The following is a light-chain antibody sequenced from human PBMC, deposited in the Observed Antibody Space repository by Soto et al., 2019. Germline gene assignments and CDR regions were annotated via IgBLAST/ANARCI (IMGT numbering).Light chain of an antibody. V-gene: IGLV2-14*01. J-gene: IGLJ2*01. CDR1: RSDVGAYNY. CDR2: DVS. Sequence: QSVLPQPASVSGSPGQSITISCPGTRSDVGAYNYVSWYQQHPVKAPKLMIYDVSSRPSGISNRFSGSKSGNTASLTISGVQAEDEADYYCSSYASSSTVIFGGGTKLTVL. CDR3: SSYASSSTVI.